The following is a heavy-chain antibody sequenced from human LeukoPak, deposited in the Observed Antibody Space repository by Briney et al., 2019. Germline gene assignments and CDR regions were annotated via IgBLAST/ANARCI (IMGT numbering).Heavy chain of an antibody. CDR2: INHNGNVN. D-gene: IGHD3-16*01. V-gene: IGHV3-7*03. J-gene: IGHJ6*02. Sequence: GGSLRLSYAASGFTFSSYWMNWARQAPGKGLEWVASINHNGNVNYYVDSVKGRFTISRDNAKNSLYQQMSNLRAEDTAVYFCARGGGLDVWGQGATVTVSS. CDR1: GFTFSSYW. CDR3: ARGGGLDV.